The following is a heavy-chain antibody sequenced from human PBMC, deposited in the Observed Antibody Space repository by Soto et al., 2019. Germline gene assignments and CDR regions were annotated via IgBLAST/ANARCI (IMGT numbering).Heavy chain of an antibody. J-gene: IGHJ4*02. CDR3: ARRVVAAPPVGLGSTPYFDY. Sequence: QVQLQESGPGLVKPSGTLSLTCAVSGGSISSSNWWSWVRQPPGKGLEWIGEIYHSGSTNYNPSLKSRVTISVDKSKNQFSLKLSSVTAADTAVYYCARRVVAAPPVGLGSTPYFDYWGQGTLVTVSS. D-gene: IGHD2-15*01. CDR1: GGSISSSNW. CDR2: IYHSGST. V-gene: IGHV4-4*02.